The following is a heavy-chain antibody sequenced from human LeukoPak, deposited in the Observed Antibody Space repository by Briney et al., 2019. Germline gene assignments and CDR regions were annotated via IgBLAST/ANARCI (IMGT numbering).Heavy chain of an antibody. Sequence: ASVKVSCKASGYTFNSYGISWVRQAPGQGLEWMGWISAYNGHTNYAQKFQGRVTMTTDTSTSTAYMELRSLRSDDTAVYYCARELALQYPFDYWGQGTLVTVSS. CDR1: GYTFNSYG. J-gene: IGHJ4*02. D-gene: IGHD4-11*01. V-gene: IGHV1-18*01. CDR3: ARELALQYPFDY. CDR2: ISAYNGHT.